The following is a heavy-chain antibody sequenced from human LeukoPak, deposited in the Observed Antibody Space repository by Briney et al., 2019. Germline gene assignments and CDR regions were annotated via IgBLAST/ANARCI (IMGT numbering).Heavy chain of an antibody. D-gene: IGHD2-8*01. CDR3: ARGGYCTNGVCYDLSDAFDI. J-gene: IGHJ3*02. Sequence: GSSVKVSCKASGGTFSSYAISWVRQAPGQGLEWMGGIVPIFGTANYAQKFQGRVTITADESTSTAYMELSSLRSEDTAVYYCARGGYCTNGVCYDLSDAFDIWGQGTMVTVSS. CDR1: GGTFSSYA. CDR2: IVPIFGTA. V-gene: IGHV1-69*01.